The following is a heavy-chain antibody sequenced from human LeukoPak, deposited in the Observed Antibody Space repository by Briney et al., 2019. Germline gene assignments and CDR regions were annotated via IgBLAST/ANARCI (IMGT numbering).Heavy chain of an antibody. CDR3: ARDTPDYYDSSGSFDY. J-gene: IGHJ4*02. Sequence: PGQSLRLSCAASGFTFSSCEMNWVRQAPGKGLEWVSYISSSGSTIYYADSVKGRFTISRDNAKNSLYLQMNSLRAEDTAVYYCARDTPDYYDSSGSFDYWGQGTLVTVSS. D-gene: IGHD3-22*01. V-gene: IGHV3-48*03. CDR2: ISSSGSTI. CDR1: GFTFSSCE.